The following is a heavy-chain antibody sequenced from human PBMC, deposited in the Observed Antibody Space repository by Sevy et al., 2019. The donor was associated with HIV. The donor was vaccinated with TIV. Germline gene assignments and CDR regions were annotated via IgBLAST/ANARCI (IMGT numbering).Heavy chain of an antibody. Sequence: SVKVSCKASGGTFSSYAISWVRQAPGQGLEWMGGIILIFGTANYAQKFQGRVTITADESTSTAYMELSSLRSEDTAVYYCARTTYYYGSGSYRVHAFDIWGQGTMVTVSS. J-gene: IGHJ3*02. CDR2: IILIFGTA. V-gene: IGHV1-69*13. CDR1: GGTFSSYA. D-gene: IGHD3-10*01. CDR3: ARTTYYYGSGSYRVHAFDI.